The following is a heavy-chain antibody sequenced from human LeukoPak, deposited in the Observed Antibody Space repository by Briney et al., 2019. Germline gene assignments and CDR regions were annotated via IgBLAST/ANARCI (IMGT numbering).Heavy chain of an antibody. Sequence: GGTLRLSCAASGVTFSSYGMHWVRQAPGKGLEWVAFIRYDGSNKYYADSVKRRFTISRDNSKNTLYLQMNSLRAEHTAVYYCAKDEPYYGSGSYLDYWGQGTLVTVSS. CDR3: AKDEPYYGSGSYLDY. D-gene: IGHD3-10*01. J-gene: IGHJ4*02. CDR2: IRYDGSNK. V-gene: IGHV3-30*02. CDR1: GVTFSSYG.